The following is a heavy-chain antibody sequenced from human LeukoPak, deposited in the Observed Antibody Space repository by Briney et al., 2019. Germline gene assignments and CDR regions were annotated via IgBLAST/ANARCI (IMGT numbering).Heavy chain of an antibody. J-gene: IGHJ4*02. V-gene: IGHV4-61*02. Sequence: PSETLSLTCTVSGGSISSSSYYWGWIRQPAGKGLEWIGRIYTSGSTNYNPSLKSRVTISVDTSKNQFSLKLSSVTAADTAVYYCAGTAMPKGPYCFDYWGQGTLVTVSS. CDR1: GGSISSSSYY. D-gene: IGHD5-18*01. CDR3: AGTAMPKGPYCFDY. CDR2: IYTSGST.